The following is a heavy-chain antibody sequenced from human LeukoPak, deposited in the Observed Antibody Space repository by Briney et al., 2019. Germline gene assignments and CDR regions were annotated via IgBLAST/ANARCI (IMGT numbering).Heavy chain of an antibody. CDR1: GGSFSGYY. J-gene: IGHJ4*02. Sequence: SETLSLTCAVYGGSFSGYYWGWIRQPPGKGLEWIGVIYYTGSTYYNPSLKSRVTISVDTSKNQFSLKLSSVTAADTAVYYCARRTRASLGDYFDYWGQGTLVTVSS. V-gene: IGHV4-34*01. D-gene: IGHD3-16*01. CDR2: IYYTGST. CDR3: ARRTRASLGDYFDY.